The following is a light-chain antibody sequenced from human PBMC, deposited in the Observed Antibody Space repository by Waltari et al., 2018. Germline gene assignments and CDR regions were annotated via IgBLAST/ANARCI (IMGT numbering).Light chain of an antibody. CDR3: QQYGSSPPWT. J-gene: IGKJ4*02. Sequence: EIVLTQSPATLSLSPGERATLSCGASQSVNSNYLAWYQQKPGLAPRLLIYDASSRATGIPDRFTGSGSGTDFTLTISRLEPEDFAVYYCQQYGSSPPWTFGGGTKVEIK. CDR1: QSVNSNY. V-gene: IGKV3D-20*01. CDR2: DAS.